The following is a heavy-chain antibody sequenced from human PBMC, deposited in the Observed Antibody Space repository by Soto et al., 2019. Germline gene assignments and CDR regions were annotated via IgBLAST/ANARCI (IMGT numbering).Heavy chain of an antibody. D-gene: IGHD3-10*01. J-gene: IGHJ5*02. CDR2: IYYSGST. Sequence: SETLSLTCTVSGGSISSYYWSWIRQPPGKGLEWIGYIYYSGSTNYNPSLKSRVTISVDTSKNQFSLKLSSVTAADTAVYYCARQGGYESYYNWFDPWGQGTLVTVPS. CDR1: GGSISSYY. CDR3: ARQGGYESYYNWFDP. V-gene: IGHV4-59*08.